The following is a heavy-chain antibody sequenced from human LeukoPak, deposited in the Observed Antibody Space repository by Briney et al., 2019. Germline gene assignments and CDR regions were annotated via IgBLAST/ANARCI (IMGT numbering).Heavy chain of an antibody. CDR3: ARDASDGNYYYGMDV. CDR2: IYYSGST. J-gene: IGHJ6*02. V-gene: IGHV4-59*01. CDR1: GGSFSGYY. Sequence: SEALSLTCAVYGGSFSGYYWSWIRQPPGKGLEWIGYIYYSGSTNYNPSLKSRVTISVDTSKNQFSLKLSSVTAADTAVYYCARDASDGNYYYGMDVWGQGTTVTVSS.